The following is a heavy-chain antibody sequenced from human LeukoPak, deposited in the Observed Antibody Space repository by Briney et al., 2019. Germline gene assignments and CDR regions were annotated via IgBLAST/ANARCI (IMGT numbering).Heavy chain of an antibody. CDR3: ARDREVSGWYLTDWFDP. CDR2: IYYSGST. D-gene: IGHD6-19*01. J-gene: IGHJ5*02. Sequence: SETLSLTCTVSGGSISSYYWSWIRQPPGKGLEWIGYIYYSGSTNYNPSLKSRVTISVDTSKNQFSLKLSSVTAADTAVYYCARDREVSGWYLTDWFDPWGQGTLVTVSS. V-gene: IGHV4-59*12. CDR1: GGSISSYY.